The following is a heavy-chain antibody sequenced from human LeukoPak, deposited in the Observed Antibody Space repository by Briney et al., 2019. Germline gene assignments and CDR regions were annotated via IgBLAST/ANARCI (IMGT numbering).Heavy chain of an antibody. Sequence: GGSLRLSCAASGFTLSSYGMHWVRQAPGKGLEWVTVISYDGSNKYYADSVKGRFTISRDNSKNTLYLQMNSLRAEDTAVYYCASGVSGSYSYWGQGTLVTVSS. CDR2: ISYDGSNK. V-gene: IGHV3-30*03. CDR1: GFTLSSYG. D-gene: IGHD1-26*01. CDR3: ASGVSGSYSY. J-gene: IGHJ4*02.